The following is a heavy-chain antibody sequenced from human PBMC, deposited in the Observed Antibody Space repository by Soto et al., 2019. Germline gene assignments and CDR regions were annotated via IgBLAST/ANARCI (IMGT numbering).Heavy chain of an antibody. CDR1: GGTFSSYA. J-gene: IGHJ5*02. CDR2: IIPIFGTA. D-gene: IGHD3-10*01. V-gene: IGHV1-69*13. Sequence: ASVKVSCKASGGTFSSYAISWVRQAPGQGLEWMGGIIPIFGTANYAQKFQGRVTITADESTSTAYMELSSLRSEDTAVYYCARAVLLLVRGVINWFDPWGQGTRVTAPQ. CDR3: ARAVLLLVRGVINWFDP.